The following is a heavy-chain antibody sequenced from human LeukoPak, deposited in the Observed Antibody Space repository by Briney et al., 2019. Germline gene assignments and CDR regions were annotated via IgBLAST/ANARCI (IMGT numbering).Heavy chain of an antibody. CDR2: INHGGTT. J-gene: IGHJ4*02. V-gene: IGHV4-34*01. Sequence: SETLSLTCAVYGGSFSGYYWSWIRQPPGKGLEWIGEINHGGTTNYNPSLKSRVTISVDTSKNQFSLKLSSVTAADTAVYYCSRERVLRYWGQGALVTVSS. CDR1: GGSFSGYY. CDR3: SRERVLRY.